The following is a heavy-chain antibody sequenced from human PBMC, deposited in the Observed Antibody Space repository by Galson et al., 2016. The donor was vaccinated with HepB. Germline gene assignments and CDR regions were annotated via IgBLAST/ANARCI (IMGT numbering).Heavy chain of an antibody. V-gene: IGHV3-23*01. D-gene: IGHD1-14*01. CDR1: GFSFTSYA. CDR3: AKDLGLWRNHPYYFDF. J-gene: IGHJ4*02. CDR2: ISGSGAAT. Sequence: SLRLSCAVSGFSFTSYAMSWVRQAPGKGLEWVSAISGSGAATFYAASVRGRFTISRDNSRNTLYLQMNTLRDDDTAVYYCAKDLGLWRNHPYYFDFWGQGTLVIVSS.